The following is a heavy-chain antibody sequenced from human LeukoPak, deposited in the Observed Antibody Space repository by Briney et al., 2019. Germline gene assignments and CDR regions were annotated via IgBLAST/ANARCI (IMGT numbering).Heavy chain of an antibody. V-gene: IGHV3-23*01. CDR3: AKIQFQLPPAPWPSIH. Sequence: GGSLRLSGAASGFTFSNYAMSWVRQAPTKGLEWVSTISGSGDGTYYADSVKGRFTISREYSKNHLYLQLSSLRAEDTAVYYCAKIQFQLPPAPWPSIHWGQGTLVTVSS. CDR1: GFTFSNYA. CDR2: ISGSGDGT. D-gene: IGHD2-2*01. J-gene: IGHJ4*02.